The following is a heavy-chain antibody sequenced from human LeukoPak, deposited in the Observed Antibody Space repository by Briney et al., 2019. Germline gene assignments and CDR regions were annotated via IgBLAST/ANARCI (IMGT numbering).Heavy chain of an antibody. J-gene: IGHJ4*02. V-gene: IGHV4-30-4*01. CDR3: ASRSTTAFHY. CDR2: IYYSGST. Sequence: PSETLTLTCTVSGGSISSGDYYWSWIRQPPGKGLEWIGYIYYSGSTYYNPSLKSRVTISLDTSKNQFSLKLSSVTAADTAVYYCASRSTTAFHYWGQGTLVTVSS. D-gene: IGHD5/OR15-5a*01. CDR1: GGSISSGDYY.